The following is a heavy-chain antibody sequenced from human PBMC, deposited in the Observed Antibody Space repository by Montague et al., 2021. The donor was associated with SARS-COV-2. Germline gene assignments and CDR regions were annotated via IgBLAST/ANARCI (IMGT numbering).Heavy chain of an antibody. CDR2: INYSGGT. CDR1: GGSISSHY. V-gene: IGHV4-59*11. Sequence: SETLSLTGAVSGGSISSHYWSFIRQPPGKGLEWIAYINYSGGTNYNPSLKSRVTISVDTSKNHFSLQLRSVTPADTAVYFCARATSVRGAVNWFDPWGQGTLVTVSS. CDR3: ARATSVRGAVNWFDP. J-gene: IGHJ5*02. D-gene: IGHD3-10*01.